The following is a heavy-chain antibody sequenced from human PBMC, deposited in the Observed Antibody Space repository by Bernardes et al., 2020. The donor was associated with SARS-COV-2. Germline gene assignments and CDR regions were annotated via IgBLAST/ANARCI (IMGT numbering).Heavy chain of an antibody. D-gene: IGHD2-8*01. V-gene: IGHV3-7*01. CDR2: IKQDGSEK. Sequence: GGSLRLSCIASGFTFSNYWMSWVRQAPGKGLEWVANIKQDGSEKYYVDSVKGRFTISRDNAKNSVYLQMSCLRAEDTAVYYCAKDLYTKNMGYYYNGMDVWGQGTTVTVSS. CDR1: GFTFSNYW. CDR3: AKDLYTKNMGYYYNGMDV. J-gene: IGHJ6*02.